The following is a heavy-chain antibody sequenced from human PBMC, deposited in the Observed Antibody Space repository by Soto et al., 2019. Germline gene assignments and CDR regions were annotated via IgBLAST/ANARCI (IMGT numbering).Heavy chain of an antibody. CDR1: GGSIDSGDYY. V-gene: IGHV4-30-4*01. Sequence: SSPLALTCTFSGGSIDSGDYYWSWILQPPGKGLEWIGHIYYSGSTNYNPSLKSRVTISVDTSKNQFSLKLSSVTAADTAVYYCARGRYSYGSFYYYGMDVWGQGTTVTVSS. J-gene: IGHJ6*02. CDR2: IYYSGST. D-gene: IGHD5-18*01. CDR3: ARGRYSYGSFYYYGMDV.